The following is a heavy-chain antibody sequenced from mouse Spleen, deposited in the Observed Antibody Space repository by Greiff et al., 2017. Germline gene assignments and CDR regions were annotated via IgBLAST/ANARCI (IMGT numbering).Heavy chain of an antibody. CDR2: IETNSGGT. Sequence: QVQLQQSGAELVKPGASVKLSCKASGYTFTSYWMHWVKQRPGRGLEWMGRIETNSGGTKYNEKFKSKAKLTAVTSASTAYMGLSSRTKEDSAVYYCTRYGDYEGFAYWGQGTLVTVSA. D-gene: IGHD2-13*01. CDR1: GYTFTSYW. V-gene: IGHV1-62-3*01. CDR3: TRYGDYEGFAY. J-gene: IGHJ3*01.